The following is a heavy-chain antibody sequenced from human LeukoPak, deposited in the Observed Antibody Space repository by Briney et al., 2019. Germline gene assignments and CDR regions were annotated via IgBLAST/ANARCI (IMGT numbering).Heavy chain of an antibody. CDR1: GGSISSYY. J-gene: IGHJ6*03. D-gene: IGHD1-26*01. CDR3: ARGGSGSYGWNYYYYYMDV. V-gene: IGHV4-59*01. Sequence: TSETLSLTCTVSGGSISSYYWSWIRQPPGKGLEWIGYIYYSGSTNYNPSLKSRVTISVDTSKNQFSPKLSSVTAADTAVYYCARGGSGSYGWNYYYYYMDVWGKGTTVTVSS. CDR2: IYYSGST.